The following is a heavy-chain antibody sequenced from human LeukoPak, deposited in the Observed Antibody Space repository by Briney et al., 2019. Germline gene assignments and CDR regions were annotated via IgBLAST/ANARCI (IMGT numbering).Heavy chain of an antibody. V-gene: IGHV3-33*01. Sequence: PGRSLRLSCAASGFTFSSYGMHWVRQARAKGLEWGAVIWYDGSNEYYADSVKGRFTISRDTYKHTLYLQMNSLRAEDTAVSYCAREIYCTGTNCRRSYYYYHYYGMDVWGQATTVTVSS. J-gene: IGHJ6*02. D-gene: IGHD2-8*02. CDR1: GFTFSSYG. CDR2: IWYDGSNE. CDR3: AREIYCTGTNCRRSYYYYHYYGMDV.